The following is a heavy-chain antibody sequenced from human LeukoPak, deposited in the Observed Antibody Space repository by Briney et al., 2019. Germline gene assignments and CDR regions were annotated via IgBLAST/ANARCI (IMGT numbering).Heavy chain of an antibody. CDR1: GFTFDDYA. CDR3: AKDTGYYYDSSNYWV. D-gene: IGHD3-22*01. Sequence: PGRSLRLSCAASGFTFDDYAMHWVRQPQGKGLEWVSGMSWNSGSIGYADSVKGRFTISRDNAKNSLYLQMNSLRAEDTALYYCAKDTGYYYDSSNYWVWGQGTLVTVSS. V-gene: IGHV3-9*01. J-gene: IGHJ4*02. CDR2: MSWNSGSI.